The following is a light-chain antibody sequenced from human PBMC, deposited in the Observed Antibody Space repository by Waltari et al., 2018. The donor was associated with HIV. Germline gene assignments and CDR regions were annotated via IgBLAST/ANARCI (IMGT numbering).Light chain of an antibody. CDR1: SSNIGSNY. J-gene: IGLJ3*02. CDR2: RNN. Sequence: QSVLTQPPSASGTPGQRVTISCSGSSSNIGSNYVHWYQPLPGMAPKLLIYRNNQRPAGVPDRFSGSKSGTSASLAISGLRSEDEADYYCAAWDDSLSGPWVFGGVTKLTVL. CDR3: AAWDDSLSGPWV. V-gene: IGLV1-47*01.